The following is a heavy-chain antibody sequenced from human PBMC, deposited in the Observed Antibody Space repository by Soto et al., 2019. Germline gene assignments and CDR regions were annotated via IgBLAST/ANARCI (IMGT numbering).Heavy chain of an antibody. Sequence: GGLLTLYCPAAGFCFSSYAMHHVRQAPGKGLEWVAVISYDGSNKYYADSVKGRFTISRDRSKNQFSLKLSSVTAADTAVYYCARHSFYGRKEFDYWGQGTLVTVSS. D-gene: IGHD2-2*01. V-gene: IGHV3-30*03. J-gene: IGHJ4*02. CDR3: ARHSFYGRKEFDY. CDR1: GFCFSSYA. CDR2: ISYDGSNK.